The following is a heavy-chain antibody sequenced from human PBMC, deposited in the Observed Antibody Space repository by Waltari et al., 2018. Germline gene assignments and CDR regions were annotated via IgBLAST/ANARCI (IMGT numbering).Heavy chain of an antibody. CDR2: ISCSSSTI. Sequence: EVQLVESGGGLVQPGGSLRLSCGVSGFTFSSYSMNWVRQAPGKGLEVGSYISCSSSTIYYADSVKGRFTISRDNAKNSMHLQMSSLRAEDTAVYYCATAARRRDVGDLSWGQGTLVTVSS. CDR3: ATAARRRDVGDLS. V-gene: IGHV3-48*01. CDR1: GFTFSSYS. D-gene: IGHD3-16*02. J-gene: IGHJ4*02.